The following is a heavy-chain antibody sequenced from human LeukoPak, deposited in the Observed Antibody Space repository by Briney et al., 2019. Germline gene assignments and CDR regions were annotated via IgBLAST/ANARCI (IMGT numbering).Heavy chain of an antibody. Sequence: SSETLSLTCTVSGGSISSYYWSWIRQSPGKGLEWIGYIFYIGSTNYNPSLKSRVTISVDTSKNQFSLKLSSVTAADTAVYYCARHIIVGATGGWFDPWGQGTLVTVSS. CDR1: GGSISSYY. V-gene: IGHV4-59*08. D-gene: IGHD1-26*01. CDR2: IFYIGST. J-gene: IGHJ5*02. CDR3: ARHIIVGATGGWFDP.